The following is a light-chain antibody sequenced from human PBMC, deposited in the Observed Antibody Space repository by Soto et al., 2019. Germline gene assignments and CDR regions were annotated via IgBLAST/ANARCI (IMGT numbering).Light chain of an antibody. CDR1: QGINNW. CDR2: EAS. V-gene: IGKV1-5*03. CDR3: QQYDSASST. Sequence: GDRVTITCRASQGINNWLAWYQQIPGKAPKLLIYEASGILSGLPSRFSGSGSGTEFTLTISSLQPDDFATYYCQQYDSASSTFGQGTKLDIK. J-gene: IGKJ2*01.